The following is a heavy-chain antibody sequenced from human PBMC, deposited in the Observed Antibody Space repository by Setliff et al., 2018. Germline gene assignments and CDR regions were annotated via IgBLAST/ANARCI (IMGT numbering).Heavy chain of an antibody. CDR3: ARDMGQPYYFES. CDR1: GGSISSYY. Sequence: PSETLSLTCTLSGGSISSYYWSWIRQPPGKGLEWIGYIYNSGSTNYNPSLKSRVTMSVDTSKRQFSLKLGSATAAGTAVYYCARDMGQPYYFESWGLGTLVTVSS. D-gene: IGHD1-1*01. V-gene: IGHV4-59*12. J-gene: IGHJ4*02. CDR2: IYNSGST.